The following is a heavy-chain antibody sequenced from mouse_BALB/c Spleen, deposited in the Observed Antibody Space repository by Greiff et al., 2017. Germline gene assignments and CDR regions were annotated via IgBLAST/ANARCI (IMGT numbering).Heavy chain of an antibody. J-gene: IGHJ3*01. CDR3: APAYYGNYAY. V-gene: IGHV14-1*02. CDR2: IDPENGNT. CDR1: GFNIKDYY. D-gene: IGHD2-10*01. Sequence: EVKVVESGAELVRPGALVKLSCKASGFNIKDYYMHWVKQRPEQGLEWIGWIDPENGNTIYDPKFQGKASITADTSSNTAYLQLSSLTSEDTAVYYCAPAYYGNYAYWGQGTLVTVSA.